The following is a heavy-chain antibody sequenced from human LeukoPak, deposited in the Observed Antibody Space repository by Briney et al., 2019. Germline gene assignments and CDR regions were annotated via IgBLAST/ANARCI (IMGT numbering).Heavy chain of an antibody. V-gene: IGHV3-48*01. CDR1: GFTLSSYS. D-gene: IGHD4-23*01. CDR2: ISSTSSTI. Sequence: GGSLRLSCAASGFTLSSYSMNWVRQAPGKGLEWVSYISSTSSTIYYADSVKGRFTISRDNAKNSLYLQMNSLRAEDTAVYYCARDYGGSSPFDYWGQGTLVTVTS. CDR3: ARDYGGSSPFDY. J-gene: IGHJ4*02.